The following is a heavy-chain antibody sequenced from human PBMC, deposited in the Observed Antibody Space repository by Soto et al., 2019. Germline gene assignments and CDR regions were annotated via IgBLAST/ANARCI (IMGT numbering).Heavy chain of an antibody. CDR2: ISGSGGST. V-gene: IGHV3-23*01. J-gene: IGHJ5*02. CDR1: GFTFSSYA. D-gene: IGHD2-21*02. Sequence: GGSLRLSCAASGFTFSSYAMSWIRQAQGKGLEWVSAISGSGGSTYYADSVKGRFTISRDNSKNTLYLQMNSLRAEDTAVYYCAKDASSLLGDYWFDPWGQGTQVTVSS. CDR3: AKDASSLLGDYWFDP.